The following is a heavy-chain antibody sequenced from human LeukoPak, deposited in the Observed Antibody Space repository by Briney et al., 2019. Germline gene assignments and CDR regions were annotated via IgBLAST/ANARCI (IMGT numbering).Heavy chain of an antibody. CDR1: GGSISSYS. CDR2: INQSGSP. V-gene: IGHV4-59*08. CDR3: ARHKSRLDNWFDP. J-gene: IGHJ5*02. Sequence: KPSETLSLTCTVTGGSISSYSWSWIRQPPGKGLDYIGYINQSGSPNYNPPLKSRVTISRDTSKNQLSLKLVSVTAADTAVYYCARHKSRLDNWFDPWGQGALVIVSS.